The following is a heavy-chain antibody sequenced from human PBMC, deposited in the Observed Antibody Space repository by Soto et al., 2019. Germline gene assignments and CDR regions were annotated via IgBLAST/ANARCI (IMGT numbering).Heavy chain of an antibody. CDR3: AKEGYETQWETFRGDLDY. D-gene: IGHD1-26*01. CDR1: GITFPNFG. V-gene: IGHV3-30*18. Sequence: QVHLVESGGGVVQPGRSLRLSCAASGITFPNFGMHWVRQAPGKGLEWLAVMSYDGSVQYYADSVKGRFTVSRDNSKNTLYLQIDSLRIEDTAVYYCAKEGYETQWETFRGDLDYWGQGTLVTVSS. J-gene: IGHJ4*02. CDR2: MSYDGSVQ.